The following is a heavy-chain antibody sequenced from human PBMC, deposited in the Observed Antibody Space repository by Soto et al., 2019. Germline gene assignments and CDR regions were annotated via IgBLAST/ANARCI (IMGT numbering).Heavy chain of an antibody. J-gene: IGHJ4*02. Sequence: PGGSLRLSGAASGFTFSSYAMSWFRQGTGKGLEWVSAISGSGGSTYYADSVKGRFTISRDNSKNTLYLQMNSLRAEDTAVYYCAKDSTDSSSWSDYWGQGTLVTVSS. CDR3: AKDSTDSSSWSDY. V-gene: IGHV3-23*01. CDR1: GFTFSSYA. CDR2: ISGSGGST. D-gene: IGHD6-13*01.